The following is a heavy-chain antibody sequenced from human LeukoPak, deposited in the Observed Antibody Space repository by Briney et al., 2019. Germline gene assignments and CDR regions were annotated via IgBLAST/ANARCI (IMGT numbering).Heavy chain of an antibody. CDR2: IKSKTDGGTT. V-gene: IGHV3-15*01. J-gene: IGHJ4*02. CDR1: GFTFSNAW. D-gene: IGHD5-12*01. CDR3: TSSGYSGYDYDY. Sequence: AGGSPRLSCAASGFTFSNAWMSWVRQAPGKGLEWVGRIKSKTDGGTTDYAAPVKGRFTISRDDSKNTLYLQMNSLKTEDTAVYYCTSSGYSGYDYDYWGQGTLVTVSS.